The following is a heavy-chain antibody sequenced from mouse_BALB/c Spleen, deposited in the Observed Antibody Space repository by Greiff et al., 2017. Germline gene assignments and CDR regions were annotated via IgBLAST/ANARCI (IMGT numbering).Heavy chain of an antibody. Sequence: EVHLVESGGGLVQPGGSLKLSCAASGFTFSSYGMSWVRQTPDKRLELVATINSNGGSTYYPDSVKGRFTISRDNAKNTLYLQMSSLKSEDTAMYYCAKITAAGYWYFDVWGAGTTVTVSS. V-gene: IGHV5-6-3*01. D-gene: IGHD1-2*01. CDR2: INSNGGST. CDR1: GFTFSSYG. J-gene: IGHJ1*01. CDR3: AKITAAGYWYFDV.